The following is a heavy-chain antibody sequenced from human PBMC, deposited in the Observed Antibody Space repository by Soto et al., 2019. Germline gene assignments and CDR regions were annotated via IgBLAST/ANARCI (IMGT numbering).Heavy chain of an antibody. Sequence: PGGSLRLSCAASGFMFSNYWMHWVRQAPGKGLVWVSRINSDGSSTNYADSVKGRFTISRDNAKNTLYLQMNSLRAEDTAMYYCARGGYCSGGNCYQPKNFDYWGQGTLVTVSS. CDR2: INSDGSST. CDR3: ARGGYCSGGNCYQPKNFDY. D-gene: IGHD2-15*01. CDR1: GFMFSNYW. V-gene: IGHV3-74*01. J-gene: IGHJ4*02.